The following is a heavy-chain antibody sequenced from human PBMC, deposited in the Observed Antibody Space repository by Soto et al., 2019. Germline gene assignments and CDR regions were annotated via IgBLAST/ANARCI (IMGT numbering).Heavy chain of an antibody. CDR3: ARGGEFYYDSSGYTYYYYYGMDV. CDR2: IIPIFGTA. V-gene: IGHV1-69*13. Sequence: SVKVSCKASGGTFSSYSISWVLQAPGQGLEWMGGIIPIFGTANYAQKFQGRVTITADESTSTAYMELSSLRSEDTAVYYCARGGEFYYDSSGYTYYYYYGMDVWGQGTTVTVSS. J-gene: IGHJ6*02. CDR1: GGTFSSYS. D-gene: IGHD3-22*01.